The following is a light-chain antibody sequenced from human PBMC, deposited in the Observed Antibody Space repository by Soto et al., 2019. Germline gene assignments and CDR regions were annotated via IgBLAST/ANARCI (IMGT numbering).Light chain of an antibody. CDR3: HQSYSIPNT. Sequence: DIPMTQSPSSLSASVGDRVTITCRASQSIDSHLSWYQQKPGKAPKLLIYDASSLQSGVPSTFSAGGSGTVFTLTISTLQPEDFATYFCHQSYSIPNTFGRGTKVEIK. V-gene: IGKV1-39*01. J-gene: IGKJ2*01. CDR1: QSIDSH. CDR2: DAS.